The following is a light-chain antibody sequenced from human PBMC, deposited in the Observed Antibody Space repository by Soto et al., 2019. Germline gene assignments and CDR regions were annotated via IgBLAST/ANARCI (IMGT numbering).Light chain of an antibody. Sequence: ETLLTQSPGTLSLSPGERATLSCRASQSVTNNYLAWYQQKPGQAPRLLIYGASSRATGIPDRFGGSGSGKDFSLTSTRLEPDDSVVYYCHQYDSSYSFGQGTKLEIK. V-gene: IGKV3-20*01. J-gene: IGKJ2*03. CDR3: HQYDSSYS. CDR2: GAS. CDR1: QSVTNNY.